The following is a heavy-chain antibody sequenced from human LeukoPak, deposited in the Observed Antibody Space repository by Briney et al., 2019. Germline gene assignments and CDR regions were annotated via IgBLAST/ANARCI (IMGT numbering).Heavy chain of an antibody. D-gene: IGHD3-3*01. CDR2: ISGSGGST. CDR3: AKVGRFLEWPSRYMDV. V-gene: IGHV3-23*01. Sequence: GGSLRLSCAASGFTFSRYAMSWVRQAPGKGLEWVSAISGSGGSTYYADSVKGRFTISRDNSKNTLYLQMNSLRAEDTAVYYCAKVGRFLEWPSRYMDVWGKGTTVTVSS. CDR1: GFTFSRYA. J-gene: IGHJ6*03.